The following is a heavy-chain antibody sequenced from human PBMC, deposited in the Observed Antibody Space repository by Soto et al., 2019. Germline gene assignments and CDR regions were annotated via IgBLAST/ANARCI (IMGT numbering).Heavy chain of an antibody. Sequence: EAQLLDSGGGLVQPGGSLRLSCAASGFTFSNYAMTWVRQGPGKGLEWVSGISGSGGRSYYADSVKGRFTISRDNSKNTLYLQMISLRAEETAVYYCAKAYFVWSSEQPYYFDYWGQGTLVTVSS. J-gene: IGHJ4*02. CDR1: GFTFSNYA. CDR3: AKAYFVWSSEQPYYFDY. CDR2: ISGSGGRS. V-gene: IGHV3-23*01. D-gene: IGHD3-16*01.